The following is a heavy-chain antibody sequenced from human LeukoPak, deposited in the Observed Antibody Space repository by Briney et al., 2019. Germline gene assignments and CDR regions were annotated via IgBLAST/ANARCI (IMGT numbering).Heavy chain of an antibody. V-gene: IGHV1-46*01. CDR3: ARDQGDSSGYYPFDY. D-gene: IGHD3-22*01. J-gene: IGHJ4*02. CDR1: GYTFTNYY. Sequence: GASVKVSCKASGYTFTNYYMHWVRQAPGQGLEWMGIINPSGGSPSYAQKFQGRVTMTRDTSISTAYMELSRLRSDDTAVYYCARDQGDSSGYYPFDYWGQGTLVTVSS. CDR2: INPSGGSP.